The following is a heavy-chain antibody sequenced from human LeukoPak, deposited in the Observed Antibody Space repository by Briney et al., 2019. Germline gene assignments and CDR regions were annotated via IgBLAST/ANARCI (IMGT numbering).Heavy chain of an antibody. CDR3: ARDDERGLPQFHF. CDR1: GYSFTEYA. Sequence: ASVRVSCKGSGYSFTEYAINWMRQAPGQGLEWMGWIHTKTGNPSYAQGFTGRFVFSLDTSVSTSYLQITNLQAEDTAVYYCARDDERGLPQFHFWGQGTLVTVSS. J-gene: IGHJ4*02. D-gene: IGHD1-26*01. V-gene: IGHV7-4-1*02. CDR2: IHTKTGNP.